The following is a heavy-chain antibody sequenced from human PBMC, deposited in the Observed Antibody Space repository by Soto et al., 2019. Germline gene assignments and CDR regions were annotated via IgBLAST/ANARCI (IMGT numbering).Heavy chain of an antibody. D-gene: IGHD4-17*01. J-gene: IGHJ4*02. CDR2: IYRNGDT. V-gene: IGHV3-66*01. CDR1: AFTDGYNY. Sequence: EVQLVASGGELVQPGGSMRRSCAASAFTDGYNYMSWVRQVPGKGLEWFSVIYRNGDTDHADSVKGRFIISRDTSNHTVYLQMNSVRAEDKAGYYCARSSKDYGYYGWGQGNLVTVS. CDR3: ARSSKDYGYYG.